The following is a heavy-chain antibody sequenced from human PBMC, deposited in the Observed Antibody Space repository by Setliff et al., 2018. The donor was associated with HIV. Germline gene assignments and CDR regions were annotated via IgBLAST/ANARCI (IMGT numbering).Heavy chain of an antibody. Sequence: ASVKVSCKASGYTFSDYYMHWVRQAPGQGLEWMGWINPNSGGTNYAQKFQGSVNMTRDTSISTTYMELSRLSSDDTAVYYCARDPGYKSTWYGVFDIWGQGTRFTVSS. CDR1: GYTFSDYY. D-gene: IGHD6-13*01. CDR3: ARDPGYKSTWYGVFDI. CDR2: INPNSGGT. V-gene: IGHV1-2*02. J-gene: IGHJ3*02.